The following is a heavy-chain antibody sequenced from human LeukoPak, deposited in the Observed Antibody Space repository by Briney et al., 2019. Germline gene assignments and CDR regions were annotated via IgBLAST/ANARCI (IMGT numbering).Heavy chain of an antibody. CDR3: TREGVVVPAPIADYYMDV. D-gene: IGHD2-2*01. Sequence: PGGSLRLSCTASGFTFGDYAMSWFRQAPGKGLEWVGFIRSKAYGGTTEYAASVKGRFTISRDDSKSIADLQMNSLKTEDTAVYYCTREGVVVPAPIADYYMDVWGKGTTVTVSS. J-gene: IGHJ6*03. CDR1: GFTFGDYA. V-gene: IGHV3-49*03. CDR2: IRSKAYGGTT.